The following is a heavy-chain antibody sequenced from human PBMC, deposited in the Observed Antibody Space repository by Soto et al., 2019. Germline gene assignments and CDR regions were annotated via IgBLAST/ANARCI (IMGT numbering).Heavy chain of an antibody. Sequence: SETLSLTCSVSGTSVSDYYWSWIRQPAGKGLEHIGRIYTSGSTSYNPSLKSRVTMSIDTSQTQIYLNLTSVTAADTAVYYCARGGIQLSYAFDYWGQGILVTVS. CDR2: IYTSGST. V-gene: IGHV4-4*07. J-gene: IGHJ4*02. D-gene: IGHD5-18*01. CDR1: GTSVSDYY. CDR3: ARGGIQLSYAFDY.